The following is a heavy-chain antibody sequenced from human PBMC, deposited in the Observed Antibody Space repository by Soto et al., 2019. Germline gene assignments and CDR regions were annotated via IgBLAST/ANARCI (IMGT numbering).Heavy chain of an antibody. CDR1: GYTFTNYG. CDR2: FNSYNLKT. Sequence: ASVKVSCKASGYTFTNYGISWVRKAPGQGLEWMGWFNSYNLKTEYEQKFQGRVTMTRDTSTTTVYMELRRLRSDDTAVYYCARSLLDEYSSSWRSAYYGMDVWGQGTTVTVSS. CDR3: ARSLLDEYSSSWRSAYYGMDV. J-gene: IGHJ6*02. V-gene: IGHV1-18*01. D-gene: IGHD6-13*01.